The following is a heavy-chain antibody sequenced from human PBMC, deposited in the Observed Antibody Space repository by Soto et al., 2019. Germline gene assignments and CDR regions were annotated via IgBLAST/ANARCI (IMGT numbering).Heavy chain of an antibody. D-gene: IGHD3-10*01. CDR3: ASDRYYGSGSRSYYYYGMDV. Sequence: AAVKVSCKSPGYTFTGYDMHGLRQARGQGLEGMGWINPNSGGTNYAQKVQDWVTMTRDPSISTDYMELSRLRSNDTAVYYCASDRYYGSGSRSYYYYGMDVWGQGTTVTVSS. CDR2: INPNSGGT. V-gene: IGHV1-2*04. CDR1: GYTFTGYD. J-gene: IGHJ6*02.